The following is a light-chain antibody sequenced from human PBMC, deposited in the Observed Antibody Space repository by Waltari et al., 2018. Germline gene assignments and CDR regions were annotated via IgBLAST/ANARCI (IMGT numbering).Light chain of an antibody. CDR1: HSILYSSNNKNY. CDR2: WAV. J-gene: IGKJ2*01. V-gene: IGKV4-1*01. Sequence: DIVMTQSPDSLTVSLGERATINCKSSHSILYSSNNKNYLACYQKKPGQPPNLRIYWAVTRESVVPARFIGSGYGTDFTVTVRSLQAEDVAVYYFQQYYTAPYTVVQGTKLEIK. CDR3: QQYYTAPYT.